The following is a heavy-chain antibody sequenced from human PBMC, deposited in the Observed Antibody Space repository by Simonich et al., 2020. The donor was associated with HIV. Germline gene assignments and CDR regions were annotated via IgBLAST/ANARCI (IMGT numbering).Heavy chain of an antibody. CDR2: IYHSGRT. Sequence: QVQLQESGPGLVKPSETLSLTCAVSGYSISSGYYWGWIRQSPGRGLEWIGSIYHSGRTYYNPSLKSRVTISVDTSKNQFSLKLSSVTAADTAVYYCARVLQFLYAFDIWGQGTMVTVSS. D-gene: IGHD3-3*01. V-gene: IGHV4-38-2*01. J-gene: IGHJ3*02. CDR1: GYSISSGYY. CDR3: ARVLQFLYAFDI.